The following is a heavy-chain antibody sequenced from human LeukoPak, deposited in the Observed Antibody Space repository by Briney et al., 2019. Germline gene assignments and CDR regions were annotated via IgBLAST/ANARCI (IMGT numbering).Heavy chain of an antibody. V-gene: IGHV1-18*04. Sequence: ASVKVSCKASGYIFTRYGISWVRQAPGQGLEWMGWISAHYGNTNYAQKFQDRVTMTTDTSTNTAYMELRSLRPDDTAVYYCARDFFHGHCSGLSCLLLDYWGQGSLVTVSS. J-gene: IGHJ4*02. CDR3: ARDFFHGHCSGLSCLLLDY. D-gene: IGHD2-15*01. CDR1: GYIFTRYG. CDR2: ISAHYGNT.